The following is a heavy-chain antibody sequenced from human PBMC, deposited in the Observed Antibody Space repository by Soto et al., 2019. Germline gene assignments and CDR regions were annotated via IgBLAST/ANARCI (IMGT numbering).Heavy chain of an antibody. Sequence: QVQLVQSGAEVKKPGSSVKVSCKASGGTFSSYAISWVRQAPGQGLEWLGGIIPIFGTANYAQKFQGSVTITADESTSTAYMELSSLISEDTAVYYCARDSTYCGCDCYFADYWGQGTLVTVSS. CDR2: IIPIFGTA. CDR1: GGTFSSYA. CDR3: ARDSTYCGCDCYFADY. J-gene: IGHJ4*02. D-gene: IGHD2-21*02. V-gene: IGHV1-69*01.